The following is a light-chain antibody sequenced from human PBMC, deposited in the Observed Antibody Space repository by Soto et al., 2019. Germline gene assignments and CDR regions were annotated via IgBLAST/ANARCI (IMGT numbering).Light chain of an antibody. Sequence: QSALTQPASVSGSPGQSIIISCTGTSSDVGGYNYVSWYQQHPGKAPKLMTYDVSNRPSGVSNRFSGSKSGNTASLTISGLQAEDEADYYCSSYSTSTTLVFGTGTKLTV. V-gene: IGLV2-14*01. CDR1: SSDVGGYNY. CDR3: SSYSTSTTLV. J-gene: IGLJ1*01. CDR2: DVS.